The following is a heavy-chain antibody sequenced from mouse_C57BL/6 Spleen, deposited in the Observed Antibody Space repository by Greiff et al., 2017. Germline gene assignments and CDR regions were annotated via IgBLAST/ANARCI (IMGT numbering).Heavy chain of an antibody. CDR3: ARCGRVYYYAMDY. CDR1: GYTFTSYW. CDR2: INPSNGGT. Sequence: QVHVKQPGTELVKPGASVKLSCKASGYTFTSYWMHWVKQRPGQGLEWIGNINPSNGGTNYNEKFKSKATLTVDKSSSTADMQLSSLTSEDSAVYYCARCGRVYYYAMDYWGQGTSVTVSS. V-gene: IGHV1-53*01. J-gene: IGHJ4*01.